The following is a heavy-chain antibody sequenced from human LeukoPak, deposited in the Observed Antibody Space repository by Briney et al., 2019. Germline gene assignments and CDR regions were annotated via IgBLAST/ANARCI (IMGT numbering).Heavy chain of an antibody. V-gene: IGHV4-59*01. D-gene: IGHD3-10*01. CDR3: ACSMVRGVIDY. Sequence: SETLSLTCTVSGGSISSYYWSWIRQPPGKGLEWIGYIYYSGSTNYNPSLESRVTISVDTSKNQFSLKLSSVTAADTAVYYCACSMVRGVIDYWGQGTLVTVSS. CDR1: GGSISSYY. J-gene: IGHJ4*02. CDR2: IYYSGST.